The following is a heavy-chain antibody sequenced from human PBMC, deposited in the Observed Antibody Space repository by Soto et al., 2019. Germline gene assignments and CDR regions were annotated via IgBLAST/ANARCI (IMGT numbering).Heavy chain of an antibody. D-gene: IGHD1-26*01. CDR3: ASGGAGSGPFTWELPDH. CDR1: GNTFTYRY. V-gene: IGHV1-45*02. J-gene: IGHJ4*02. CDR2: ITPFSGDV. Sequence: QMQLVQSGAEVKKTGSTVTVSCKALGNTFTYRYLHWVGQAPGQALECMGWITPFSGDVHYAKKLRERVTITRDRSINTAYMRMSSLGSEDTAMYYCASGGAGSGPFTWELPDHGGQGTLVTVSA.